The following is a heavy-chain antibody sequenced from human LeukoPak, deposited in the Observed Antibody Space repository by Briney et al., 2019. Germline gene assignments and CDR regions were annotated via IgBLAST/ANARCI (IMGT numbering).Heavy chain of an antibody. CDR2: IYYSGST. Sequence: ETLSLTCTVSGGSVSSGSYYWSWIRQPPGKGLEWIGYIYYSGSTNYNPSLKSRVTISVDTSKNQFSLKLSSVTAADTAVCYCARYCSSTSCRWRWFDPWGQGTLVTVSS. CDR1: GGSVSSGSYY. CDR3: ARYCSSTSCRWRWFDP. J-gene: IGHJ5*02. D-gene: IGHD2-2*01. V-gene: IGHV4-61*01.